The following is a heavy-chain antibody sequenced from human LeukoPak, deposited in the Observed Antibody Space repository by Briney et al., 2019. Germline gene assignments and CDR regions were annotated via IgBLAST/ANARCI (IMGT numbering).Heavy chain of an antibody. CDR1: GFTFSDYY. V-gene: IGHV3-11*01. CDR3: ARDPPVERSAFDI. J-gene: IGHJ3*02. Sequence: GGSLRLSCAASGFTFSDYYMSWIRQAPGKGLEWVSYISSSGSTIYYADSVKGRFTISRDNAKNSLYLQMNSLRAEDTAVYYCARDPPVERSAFDIWGQGTMVTVSS. CDR2: ISSSGSTI.